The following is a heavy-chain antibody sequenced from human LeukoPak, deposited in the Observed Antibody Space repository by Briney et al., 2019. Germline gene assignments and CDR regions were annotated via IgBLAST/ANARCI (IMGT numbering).Heavy chain of an antibody. CDR1: GGSTSSFY. CDR2: IYYSGST. D-gene: IGHD3-9*01. V-gene: IGHV4-59*01. J-gene: IGHJ4*02. CDR3: ARVFIPPYYHIDY. Sequence: SETLSLTCTVSGGSTSSFYWSWIRQPPGKGLERIGNIYYSGSTNYNPSLKSRVTISVDASKNQFSLKLSSVTAADTAVYYCARVFIPPYYHIDYWGQGTLVTVSS.